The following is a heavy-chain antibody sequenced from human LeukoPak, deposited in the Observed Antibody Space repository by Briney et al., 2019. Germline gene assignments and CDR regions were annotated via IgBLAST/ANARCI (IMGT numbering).Heavy chain of an antibody. CDR1: GFTFSSYS. D-gene: IGHD3-10*01. CDR2: ISSSSSYI. CDR3: ARDYGSLWI. V-gene: IGHV3-21*01. Sequence: GGSLRLSCAASGFTFSSYSMTWVRQAPGKGLEWVSSISSSSSYIYYVDSVKGRFTISRDNAKNSLYLKMNSLRAEDTAVYYCARDYGSLWIWGQGTLVTVSS. J-gene: IGHJ4*02.